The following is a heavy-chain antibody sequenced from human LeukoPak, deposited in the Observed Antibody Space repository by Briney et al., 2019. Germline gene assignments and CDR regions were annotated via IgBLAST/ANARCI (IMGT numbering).Heavy chain of an antibody. Sequence: GGSLRLSCAASGFTFDDYAMHWVRQAPGKGLEWVSGISWNSGSIGYADSVKGRFTISRDNSKNTLYLQMNSLRAEDTAMYYCAKDIWSGYYDPAYFDYWGQGTLVTVSS. J-gene: IGHJ4*02. CDR1: GFTFDDYA. D-gene: IGHD3-3*01. V-gene: IGHV3-9*01. CDR3: AKDIWSGYYDPAYFDY. CDR2: ISWNSGSI.